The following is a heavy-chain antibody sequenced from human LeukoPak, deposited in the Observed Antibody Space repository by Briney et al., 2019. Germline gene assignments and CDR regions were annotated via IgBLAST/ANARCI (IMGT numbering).Heavy chain of an antibody. CDR1: GFTFSNYA. CDR3: ARRTYYYDSSGYYIRGDYFDY. D-gene: IGHD3-22*01. Sequence: GGSLRVSCAASGFTFSNYAMSWVRQAPGKGLEWVSAISGSGGSTYYADSVKGRFTISRDNSKNTLYLQMNSLRAEDTAVYYCARRTYYYDSSGYYIRGDYFDYWGQGTLVTVSS. V-gene: IGHV3-23*01. CDR2: ISGSGGST. J-gene: IGHJ4*02.